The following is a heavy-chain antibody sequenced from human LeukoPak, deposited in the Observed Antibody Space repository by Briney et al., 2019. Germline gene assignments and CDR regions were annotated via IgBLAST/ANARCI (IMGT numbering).Heavy chain of an antibody. CDR3: ARVWEQQLVLSWFDP. CDR1: GGSFSGYY. Sequence: PSETLSLTCAVYGGSFSGYYWSWIRQPPGEGLEWIGEINHSGCTNYNPSLKSRVTISVDTSKNQFSLKLSSVTAADTAVYYCARVWEQQLVLSWFDPWGQGTLVTVSS. D-gene: IGHD6-13*01. CDR2: INHSGCT. V-gene: IGHV4-34*01. J-gene: IGHJ5*02.